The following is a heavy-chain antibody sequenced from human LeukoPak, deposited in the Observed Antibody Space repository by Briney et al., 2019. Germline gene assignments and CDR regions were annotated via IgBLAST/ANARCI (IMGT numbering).Heavy chain of an antibody. J-gene: IGHJ6*03. D-gene: IGHD6-19*01. CDR3: ARTGDSSGWVYYYYMDV. V-gene: IGHV4-39*07. Sequence: SETLSLTCTVSGGSISSSSYYWGWIRQPPGTGLEWIGSIYYSGSTYYNPSLKSRVTISVDTSKNQFSLKLSSVTAADTAVYYCARTGDSSGWVYYYYMDVWGKGTTVTVSS. CDR2: IYYSGST. CDR1: GGSISSSSYY.